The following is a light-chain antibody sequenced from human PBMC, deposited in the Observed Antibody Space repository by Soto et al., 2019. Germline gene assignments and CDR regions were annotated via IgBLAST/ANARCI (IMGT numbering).Light chain of an antibody. CDR2: AAS. V-gene: IGKV1-39*01. Sequence: DTQVTQSPSSLSASLGDRVSITCRASQSISTHLSWYQQKPGKAPKLLIYAASSLQSWVPSRFTGSGSGTDFTLTISSLQPEDFATYYCQQSYTSWWTFGQGTKVDIK. CDR3: QQSYTSWWT. J-gene: IGKJ1*01. CDR1: QSISTH.